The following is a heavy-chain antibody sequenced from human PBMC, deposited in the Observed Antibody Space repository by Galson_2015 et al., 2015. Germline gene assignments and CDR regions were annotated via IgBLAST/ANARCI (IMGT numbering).Heavy chain of an antibody. J-gene: IGHJ1*01. CDR1: GFTFNSYA. CDR2: IRGSGGST. D-gene: IGHD6-19*01. CDR3: AKLDGANLLGVSGPSFDH. Sequence: SLRLSCAASGFTFNSYAMSWVRQAPGKGLEWVSGIRGSGGSTYYANSVKGRFTISRDNSKNTLYLQMNSLRAEDTALYYCAKLDGANLLGVSGPSFDHWGQGTLVTVSS. V-gene: IGHV3-23*01.